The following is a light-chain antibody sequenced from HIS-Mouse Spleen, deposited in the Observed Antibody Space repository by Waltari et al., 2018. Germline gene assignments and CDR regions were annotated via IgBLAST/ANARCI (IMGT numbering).Light chain of an antibody. V-gene: IGLV2-23*01. CDR2: EGS. CDR1: SSDVGSYNL. Sequence: QSALTQPASVSGSPGQSITISCPGTSSDVGSYNLVSWYQQHPGKAPELMIYEGSKRPSGVSNRFSGSKSGNTASLTISGLQAEDEADYYCCSYAGSSTYVFGTGTKVTVL. J-gene: IGLJ1*01. CDR3: CSYAGSSTYV.